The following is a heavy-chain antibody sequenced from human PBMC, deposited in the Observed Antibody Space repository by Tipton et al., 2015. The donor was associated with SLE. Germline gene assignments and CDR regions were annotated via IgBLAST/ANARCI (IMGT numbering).Heavy chain of an antibody. CDR1: GGSIIGYY. Sequence: LRLSCTVSGGSIIGYYWSWIRLPAGKGPEWIGRIYTGGRTIHNPSLNSRVTMSLDTSKSQFSLKLTSVTAADTAVYYCARDWGGEALDFWGQGTLVTVSS. CDR2: IYTGGRT. CDR3: ARDWGGEALDF. V-gene: IGHV4-4*07. D-gene: IGHD2-21*01. J-gene: IGHJ4*02.